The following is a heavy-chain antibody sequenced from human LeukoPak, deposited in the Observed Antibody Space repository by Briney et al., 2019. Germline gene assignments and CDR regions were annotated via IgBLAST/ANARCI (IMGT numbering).Heavy chain of an antibody. CDR2: ISSDGSKK. CDR1: GFTFSNYG. CDR3: ARSRTTGGYYCDSSGH. D-gene: IGHD3-22*01. J-gene: IGHJ4*02. V-gene: IGHV3-30*03. Sequence: LGGSLRLSCAASGFTFSNYGMHWVRQAPGKGLEWVAVISSDGSKKYSADSVRGRFTISRDNSKNTLFLQMNSLRPEDTAVYYCARSRTTGGYYCDSSGHWGQGTLVTVSS.